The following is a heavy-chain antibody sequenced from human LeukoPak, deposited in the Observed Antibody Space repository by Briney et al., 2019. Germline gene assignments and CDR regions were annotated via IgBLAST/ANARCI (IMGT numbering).Heavy chain of an antibody. CDR3: VKEGARRYYGSGSYRCVSCWFDP. J-gene: IGHJ5*02. CDR1: GFTFSSYE. V-gene: IGHV3-64*01. CDR2: VSYSGGST. D-gene: IGHD3-10*01. Sequence: GGSLRLSCAASGFTFSSYEMNWVRQPPGKGLESVSRVSYSGGSTYYANSVKGRFTISRDNSKNTLYLQMSSLRAEDTAVYYCVKEGARRYYGSGSYRCVSCWFDPWGQGTLVTVSS.